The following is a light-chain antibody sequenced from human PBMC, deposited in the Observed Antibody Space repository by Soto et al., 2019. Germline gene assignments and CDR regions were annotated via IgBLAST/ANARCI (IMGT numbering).Light chain of an antibody. CDR3: QQSYSTPT. CDR1: QSSGTY. J-gene: IGKJ1*01. V-gene: IGKV1-39*01. CDR2: GAS. Sequence: DIQVTQSPSSLSASVGDRVTITCRASQSSGTYLNWYHQKPGQDPQLLIYGASTLHSGAPSRFSASGSGTHFTLTINSLQPEDFGTYSCQQSYSTPTFGQGTKVDIK.